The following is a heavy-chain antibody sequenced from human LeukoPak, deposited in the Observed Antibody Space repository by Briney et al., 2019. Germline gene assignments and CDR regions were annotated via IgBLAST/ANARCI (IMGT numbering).Heavy chain of an antibody. CDR3: ARSYYGSGDLY. CDR2: IYYSGST. Sequence: PSETLSLTCTVSGGSISNKYWSWIRQPPGKGLEWIGSIYYSGSTYYNPSLKSRVTISVDTSKNQFSLKLSSVTAADTAVYYCARSYYGSGDLYWGQGTLVTVSS. V-gene: IGHV4-59*05. CDR1: GGSISNKY. J-gene: IGHJ4*02. D-gene: IGHD3-10*01.